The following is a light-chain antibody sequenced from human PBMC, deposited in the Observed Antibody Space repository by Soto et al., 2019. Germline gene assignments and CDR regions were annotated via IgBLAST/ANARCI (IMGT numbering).Light chain of an antibody. V-gene: IGKV1-5*03. J-gene: IGKJ1*01. Sequence: IQMPQSPSTLSGSVGDRVTITCRASQTISSWLAWYQQKPGKAPKLLIYKASTLKSGVPSRFSGSGSGTEFTLTISSLQPDDFATYYCQHYNSYPEAFGQGTKV. CDR3: QHYNSYPEA. CDR1: QTISSW. CDR2: KAS.